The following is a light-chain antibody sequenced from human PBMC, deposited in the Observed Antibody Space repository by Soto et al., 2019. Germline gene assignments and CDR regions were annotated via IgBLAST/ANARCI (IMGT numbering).Light chain of an antibody. J-gene: IGKJ2*01. CDR2: GAS. CDR1: QSVSSN. CDR3: QQYNNWPLYT. V-gene: IGKV3-15*01. Sequence: EVVLTQSPGTLALSRGERATLSCRASQSVSSNLAWYQQKPGQAPRLLIYGASTRATGIPARFSGSGSGTEFTLTISSLQSEDFAVYYCQQYNNWPLYTFGQGTKVDIK.